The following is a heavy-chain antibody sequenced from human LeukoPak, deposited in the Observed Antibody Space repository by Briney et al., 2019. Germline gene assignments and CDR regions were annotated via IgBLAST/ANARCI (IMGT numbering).Heavy chain of an antibody. Sequence: ASLKVSCKASGYTLTSYGISWVRQAPGQGPEWMGVISPSGGSTIYAHKFKGRVTLTRDMSTSTDYLEWSSLRSEDPAVYYWARDNSVRGEAWWFNPWGQGALVSVFS. CDR2: ISPSGGST. D-gene: IGHD2-21*01. V-gene: IGHV1-46*01. J-gene: IGHJ5*02. CDR1: GYTLTSYG. CDR3: ARDNSVRGEAWWFNP.